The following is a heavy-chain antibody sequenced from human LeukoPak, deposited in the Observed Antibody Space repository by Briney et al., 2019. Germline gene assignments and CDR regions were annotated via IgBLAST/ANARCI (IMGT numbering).Heavy chain of an antibody. Sequence: PSKTLSLTCTVSGGSISSYYWSWIRQPPGKGLEWIGYIYYTENTNYNPSLKSRVTISVDTSKNQFSLNLTSVTAADTAVYYCAGGNFYDSRGHPYHFHYWGQGTLVTVPS. D-gene: IGHD3-22*01. CDR1: GGSISSYY. CDR3: AGGNFYDSRGHPYHFHY. V-gene: IGHV4-59*01. J-gene: IGHJ4*02. CDR2: IYYTENT.